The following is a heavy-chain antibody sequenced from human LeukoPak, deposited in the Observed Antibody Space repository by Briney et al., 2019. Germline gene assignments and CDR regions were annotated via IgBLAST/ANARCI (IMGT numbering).Heavy chain of an antibody. D-gene: IGHD4-17*01. CDR3: ARGLYGDYSYVDY. Sequence: KPGGSLRLSCAASGFTFSSYGMNWVRQAPGKGLEWVSSISSSSSNIYYADSVKGRFTISRDNAKNSLYLQMNSLRAEDTAVYYCARGLYGDYSYVDYWGQETLVTVSS. J-gene: IGHJ4*02. CDR1: GFTFSSYG. V-gene: IGHV3-21*01. CDR2: ISSSSSNI.